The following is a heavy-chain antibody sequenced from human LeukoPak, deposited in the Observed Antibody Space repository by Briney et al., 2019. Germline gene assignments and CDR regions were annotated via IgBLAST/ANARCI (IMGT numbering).Heavy chain of an antibody. Sequence: PSETLSLTRTVSGGSISSSSYYWGWIRQPPGKGLEWIGSIYYSGSTYYNPSLKSRVTISVDTSKNQFSLKLSSVTAADTAVYYCAREEFYDSSGYSPPIYYYYYYMDVWGKGTTVTVSS. CDR2: IYYSGST. D-gene: IGHD3-22*01. CDR3: AREEFYDSSGYSPPIYYYYYYMDV. J-gene: IGHJ6*03. V-gene: IGHV4-39*07. CDR1: GGSISSSSYY.